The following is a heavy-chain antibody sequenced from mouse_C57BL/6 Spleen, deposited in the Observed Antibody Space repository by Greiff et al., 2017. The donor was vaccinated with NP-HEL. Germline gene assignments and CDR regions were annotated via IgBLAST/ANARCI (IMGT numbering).Heavy chain of an antibody. Sequence: QVQLQQPGAELVRPGSSVKLSCKASGYTFTSYWMDWVKQRPGQGLEWIGNIYPSDSETHYNQKFKDKATLTVDKSSSTAYMQLSSLTSEDSAVYYCARRERVYYDYDRDLYYFDYWGQGTTLTVSS. CDR3: ARRERVYYDYDRDLYYFDY. D-gene: IGHD2-4*01. V-gene: IGHV1-61*01. CDR1: GYTFTSYW. CDR2: IYPSDSET. J-gene: IGHJ2*01.